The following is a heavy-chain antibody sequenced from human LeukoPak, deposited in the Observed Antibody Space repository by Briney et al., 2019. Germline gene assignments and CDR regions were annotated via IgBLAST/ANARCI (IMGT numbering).Heavy chain of an antibody. CDR2: IIPIFGTA. CDR3: ARDNLLGAKGPNWYFDL. V-gene: IGHV1-69*13. D-gene: IGHD1-26*01. Sequence: SVKVSRKASGGTFSSYAISWVRQAPGQGLEWMGGIIPIFGTANYAQKFQGRVTITADESTSTAYMELSSLRSEDTAVYYCARDNLLGAKGPNWYFDLWGRGTLVTVSS. CDR1: GGTFSSYA. J-gene: IGHJ2*01.